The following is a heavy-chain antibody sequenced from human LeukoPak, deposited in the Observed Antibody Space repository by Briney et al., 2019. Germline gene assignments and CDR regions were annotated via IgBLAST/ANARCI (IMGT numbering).Heavy chain of an antibody. D-gene: IGHD2-2*01. CDR3: ATSGGFVLPNAITGNWYMDV. CDR1: GFTFSDYS. Sequence: GGSLRLSCGASGFTFSDYSMNWVRQAPGEGLAWVASITSAGGYTYYADSVKGRFTISRDNAQNSLFLQMNSLRAEDTAVYFCATSGGFVLPNAITGNWYMDVWGRGTSVTVSS. CDR2: ITSAGGYT. J-gene: IGHJ6*03. V-gene: IGHV3-21*01.